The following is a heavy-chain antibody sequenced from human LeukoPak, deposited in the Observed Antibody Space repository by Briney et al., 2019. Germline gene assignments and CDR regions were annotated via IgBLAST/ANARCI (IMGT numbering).Heavy chain of an antibody. Sequence: GASVEVSCKVSGYTLTELSMHWVRQAPGKGLEWMGGFDPEDGETIYAQKFQGRVTMTEDTSTDTAYMELSSLRSEDTAVYYCATAREKGGAFDIWGQGTMVTVSS. CDR3: ATAREKGGAFDI. J-gene: IGHJ3*02. CDR2: FDPEDGET. V-gene: IGHV1-24*01. D-gene: IGHD1-26*01. CDR1: GYTLTELS.